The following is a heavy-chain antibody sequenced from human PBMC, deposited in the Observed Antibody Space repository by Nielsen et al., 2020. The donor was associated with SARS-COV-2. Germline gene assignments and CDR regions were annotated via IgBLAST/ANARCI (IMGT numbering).Heavy chain of an antibody. Sequence: GESLKISCAASGFTFSSYDMHWVRQATGKGLEWVSAIGTAGDTYYPGSVKGRFTISRDNAKNSLYLQMNSLRAEDTAVYYCAREGSGYYYTDWGQGTLVTVSS. CDR1: GFTFSSYD. J-gene: IGHJ4*02. CDR2: IGTAGDT. V-gene: IGHV3-13*01. CDR3: AREGSGYYYTD. D-gene: IGHD3-22*01.